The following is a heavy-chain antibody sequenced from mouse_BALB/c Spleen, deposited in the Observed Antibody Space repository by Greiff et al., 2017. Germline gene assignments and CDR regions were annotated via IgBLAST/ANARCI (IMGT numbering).Heavy chain of an antibody. D-gene: IGHD2-1*01. CDR2: IYPGNVNT. J-gene: IGHJ1*01. CDR1: GYTFTSYY. V-gene: IGHV1S56*01. CDR3: ARRGLIYYGNYGWYFDV. Sequence: QVQLKESGPELVKPGASVRISCKASGYTFTSYYIHWVKQRPGQGLEWIGWIYPGNVNTKYNEKFKGKATLTADKSSSTAYMQLSSLTSENSAVYFCARRGLIYYGNYGWYFDVWGAGTTVTVSS.